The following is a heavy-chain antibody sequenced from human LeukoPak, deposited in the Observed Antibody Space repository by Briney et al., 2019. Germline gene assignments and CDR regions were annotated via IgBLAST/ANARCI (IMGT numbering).Heavy chain of an antibody. V-gene: IGHV3-21*01. D-gene: IGHD3-22*01. CDR3: ASSRYDSSRGY. CDR1: GFAFSSYS. J-gene: IGHJ4*02. Sequence: GGSLRLSCAASGFAFSSYSMNWVRQAPGKGLEWVSSISSSSSYIYYADSVKGRFTISRDNAKNSLYLQMNSLRAEDTAVYYCASSRYDSSRGYWGQGTLVTVSS. CDR2: ISSSSSYI.